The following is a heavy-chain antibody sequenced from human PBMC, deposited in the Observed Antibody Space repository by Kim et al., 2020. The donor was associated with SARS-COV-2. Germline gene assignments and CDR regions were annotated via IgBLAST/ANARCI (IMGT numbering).Heavy chain of an antibody. Sequence: SETLSLTCAVSGGSITNISWWSWVRQPPGKGLQWIGEIHHSGKTNYNPTLRSRVTMSVDKSKNQFSLRLRSVIAADTAVDYCTRLLSVNWNYCRLDPLG. D-gene: IGHD1-7*01. CDR1: GGSITNISW. CDR2: IHHSGKT. J-gene: IGHJ5*02. CDR3: TRLLSVNWNYCRLDP. V-gene: IGHV4-4*02.